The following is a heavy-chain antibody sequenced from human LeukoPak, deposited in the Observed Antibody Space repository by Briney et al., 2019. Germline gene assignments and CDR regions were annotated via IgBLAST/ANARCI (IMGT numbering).Heavy chain of an antibody. D-gene: IGHD7-27*01. V-gene: IGHV3-74*01. CDR3: ARDMWGTFDY. CDR1: GFTFRDFS. Sequence: GGSLRLSCAASGFTFRDFSMHWVRQAPGKGPECVSRLSPDSSVTAYADSVKGRFTICRDNAGNTMYLQMRSLRAEDTAVYYCARDMWGTFDYWGEGALVTVSS. CDR2: LSPDSSVT. J-gene: IGHJ4*02.